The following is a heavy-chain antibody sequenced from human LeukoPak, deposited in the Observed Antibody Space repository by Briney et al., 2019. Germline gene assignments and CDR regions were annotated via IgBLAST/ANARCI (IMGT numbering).Heavy chain of an antibody. CDR3: ARAHYGSGSYYTS. D-gene: IGHD3-10*01. CDR1: GYTFTGYY. V-gene: IGHV1-2*02. Sequence: ASVKVSCKASGYTFTGYYMHWVRQAPGQGLEWMGWINPNSGGTNYAQKFQGRVTMTRDTSISTAYMELSRLRSDGTAVYYCARAHYGSGSYYTSWGQGTLVTVSS. CDR2: INPNSGGT. J-gene: IGHJ5*02.